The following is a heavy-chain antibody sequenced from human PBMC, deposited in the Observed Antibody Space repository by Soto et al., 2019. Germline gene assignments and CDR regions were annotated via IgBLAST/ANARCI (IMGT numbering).Heavy chain of an antibody. Sequence: SETLSLTCTVSGGSISSYYWSWIRQPPGKGLEWIGYIYYSGSTNYNPSLKSRVTISVDTSKNQFSLKLSSVTAADTAVYYCARSPRGWAVAGFDYWGQGTLVTVSS. CDR3: ARSPRGWAVAGFDY. D-gene: IGHD6-19*01. CDR2: IYYSGST. CDR1: GGSISSYY. J-gene: IGHJ4*02. V-gene: IGHV4-59*01.